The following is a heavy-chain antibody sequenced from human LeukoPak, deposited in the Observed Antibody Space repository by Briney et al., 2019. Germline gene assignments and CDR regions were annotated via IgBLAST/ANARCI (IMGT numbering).Heavy chain of an antibody. CDR3: ARDTRYYYGSGSQTGPYYYYMNV. Sequence: SVKVSCKSSGGTFSSYAISWVRQAPGQGLDWMGGIIPIFGTANYAQKFQGRVTITADESTSTAYMELSSLRSEDTAVYYCARDTRYYYGSGSQTGPYYYYMNVWGKGTTVTVSS. D-gene: IGHD3-10*01. CDR2: IIPIFGTA. J-gene: IGHJ6*03. V-gene: IGHV1-69*13. CDR1: GGTFSSYA.